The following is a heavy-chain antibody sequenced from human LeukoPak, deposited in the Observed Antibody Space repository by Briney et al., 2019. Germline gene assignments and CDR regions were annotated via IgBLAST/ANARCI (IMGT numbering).Heavy chain of an antibody. CDR1: GFTFSSYG. Sequence: GGSLRLSCAASGFTFSSYGMHWVRQAPGKGLDWVAFIRYDASNKYYADSVKGRFTISRDNSKNTLYLQMNSLRAEDTAVYYCAKEYCSGGSCYSSITLFDYWGQGTLVTVSS. J-gene: IGHJ4*02. D-gene: IGHD2-15*01. V-gene: IGHV3-30*02. CDR3: AKEYCSGGSCYSSITLFDY. CDR2: IRYDASNK.